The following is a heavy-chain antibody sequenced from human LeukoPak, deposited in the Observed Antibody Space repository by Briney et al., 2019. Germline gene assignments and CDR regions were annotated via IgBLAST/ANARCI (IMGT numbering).Heavy chain of an antibody. CDR3: ARDAITIVRGVLGY. Sequence: GSLRLSCAASGFTFSSYSMNWVRQAPGKGLEWVSSISSSSSYMYYADSMKGRFTISRDNAKNSLYLQMNSLRAEDTAVYYCARDAITIVRGVLGYWGQGTLVTVSS. V-gene: IGHV3-21*01. D-gene: IGHD3-10*01. CDR1: GFTFSSYS. CDR2: ISSSSSYM. J-gene: IGHJ4*02.